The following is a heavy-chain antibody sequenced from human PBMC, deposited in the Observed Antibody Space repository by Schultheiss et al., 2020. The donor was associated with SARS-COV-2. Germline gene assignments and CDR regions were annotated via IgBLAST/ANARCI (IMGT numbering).Heavy chain of an antibody. CDR1: GFALGNYV. J-gene: IGHJ6*02. CDR3: AVRTTTEWRRSGARPWV. CDR2: ISGSGGST. V-gene: IGHV3-23*01. D-gene: IGHD5-12*01. Sequence: GESLKISCAASGFALGNYVMNWVRQAPGKGLEWVSAISGSGGSTYYADSVKGRFTISRDNSKNTLYLQMNSLRAEDTAVYYCAVRTTTEWRRSGARPWVWGQGTTVTVSS.